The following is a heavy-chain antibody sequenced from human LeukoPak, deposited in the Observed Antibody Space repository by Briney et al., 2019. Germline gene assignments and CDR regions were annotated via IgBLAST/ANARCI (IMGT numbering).Heavy chain of an antibody. CDR1: GGTFLNYA. CDR2: IIPIFGTA. D-gene: IGHD3-16*01. Sequence: SVKVSCKTSGGTFLNYAISWVRQAPGQGLEWMGGIIPIFGTANYAQKFQGRVTITADESTSTAYMELSSLRSEDTAVYYCARCDYDYVWGSYGPSKHDAFDIWGQGTMVTVSS. CDR3: ARCDYDYVWGSYGPSKHDAFDI. V-gene: IGHV1-69*13. J-gene: IGHJ3*02.